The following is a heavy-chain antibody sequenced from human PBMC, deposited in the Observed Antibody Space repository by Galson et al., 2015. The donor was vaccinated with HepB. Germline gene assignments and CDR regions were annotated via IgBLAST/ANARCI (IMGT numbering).Heavy chain of an antibody. Sequence: SLRLSCAASGFTFGDAWMTWVRQASGKGPEWVGRIKSQSEDGTADYAAPVKGRFTISRDDSKSTLYLQMNSLRSEDTAVYYCGTTILWERQFADFDYWAREPWSPSPQ. D-gene: IGHD1-26*01. CDR3: GTTILWERQFADFDY. V-gene: IGHV3-15*01. CDR2: IKSQSEDGTA. J-gene: IGHJ4*02. CDR1: GFTFGDAW.